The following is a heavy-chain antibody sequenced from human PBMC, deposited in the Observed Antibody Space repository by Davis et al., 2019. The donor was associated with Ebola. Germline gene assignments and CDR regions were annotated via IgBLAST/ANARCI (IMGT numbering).Heavy chain of an antibody. CDR1: GFTFSSYN. V-gene: IGHV3-21*01. J-gene: IGHJ4*02. D-gene: IGHD1-26*01. Sequence: GESLKISCAASGFTFSSYNMNWVRQAPGKGLEWVSSISGSSYYIYYAVSVMGRFTISRDNAENSLYLQMDSLRSEDTAVYYCARLWWERDYWGQGTLVTVSS. CDR3: ARLWWERDY. CDR2: ISGSSYYI.